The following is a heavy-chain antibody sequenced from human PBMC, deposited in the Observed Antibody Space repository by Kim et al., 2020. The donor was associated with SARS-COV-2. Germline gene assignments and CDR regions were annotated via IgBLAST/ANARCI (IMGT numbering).Heavy chain of an antibody. D-gene: IGHD3-3*01. CDR3: ATSYYDFWSGYRNWFDP. V-gene: IGHV4-34*01. CDR1: GGSFSGYY. Sequence: SETLSLTCAVYGGSFSGYYWSWFRQPPGKGLEWIGEINHSGSTNYNPSLKSRGTISVDTSKNQFSLKLSSVTAADTAVYYCATSYYDFWSGYRNWFDPWGQETRVTVSS. J-gene: IGHJ5*02. CDR2: INHSGST.